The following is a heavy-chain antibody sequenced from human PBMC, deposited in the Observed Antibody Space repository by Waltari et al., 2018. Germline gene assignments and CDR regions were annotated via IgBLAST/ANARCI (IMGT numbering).Heavy chain of an antibody. V-gene: IGHV1-2*02. CDR3: ARVGGDYYGSGIYYREFDY. CDR1: GYTFTGSY. D-gene: IGHD3-10*01. CDR2: INPSNGDT. J-gene: IGHJ4*02. Sequence: QVQVVQSGAEVKKPGASVKVSCKTSGYTFTGSYIHWVRQAPGQGLEWMGWINPSNGDTNYAQKCQGRVTMTRETSIRTAYMELSSLRSDDTAVYYCARVGGDYYGSGIYYREFDYWGQGTLVTVSS.